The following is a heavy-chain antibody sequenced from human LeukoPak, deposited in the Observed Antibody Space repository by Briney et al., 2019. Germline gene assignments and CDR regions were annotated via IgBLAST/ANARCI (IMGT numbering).Heavy chain of an antibody. J-gene: IGHJ5*02. CDR2: IYYSGST. CDR1: GGSISSYY. D-gene: IGHD1-1*01. V-gene: IGHV4-59*01. Sequence: PSETLSLTCTVSGGSISSYYWSWIRQPPGKGLEWIGYIYYSGSTNYNPSLKSRVTISVDTSKNQFSQKLSSVTAADTAVYYCARGGSTGTNLNWVDPWGQGTLVTVSS. CDR3: ARGGSTGTNLNWVDP.